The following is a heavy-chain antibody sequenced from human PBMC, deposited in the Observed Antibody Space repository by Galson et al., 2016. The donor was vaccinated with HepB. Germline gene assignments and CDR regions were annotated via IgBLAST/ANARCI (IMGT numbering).Heavy chain of an antibody. CDR1: GFTVSSNY. CDR2: IYVGGST. J-gene: IGHJ4*02. V-gene: IGHV3-53*01. D-gene: IGHD7-27*01. CDR3: AGSGDYYYFDY. Sequence: SLRLSCAASGFTVSSNYMNWVRQAPGEGLEWVSIIYVGGSTYYADSVRGRFTISRDNSKNTLYLQMNSLRAEDTAVYYCAGSGDYYYFDYWGQGTLVTVSS.